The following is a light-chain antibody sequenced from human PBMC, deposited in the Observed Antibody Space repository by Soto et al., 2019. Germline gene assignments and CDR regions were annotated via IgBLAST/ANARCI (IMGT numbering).Light chain of an antibody. Sequence: QSALAQPRSVSGSPGQLLTISCTGTRSDFDDYRYVSWYQQYPGKAPKLVIYDGTKRPSGVPDRFSGSNSGNTPSLTVSGLQAEDEADYYCCSYVTTPEIFGTGTKATVL. CDR2: DGT. CDR1: RSDFDDYRY. V-gene: IGLV2-11*01. J-gene: IGLJ1*01. CDR3: CSYVTTPEI.